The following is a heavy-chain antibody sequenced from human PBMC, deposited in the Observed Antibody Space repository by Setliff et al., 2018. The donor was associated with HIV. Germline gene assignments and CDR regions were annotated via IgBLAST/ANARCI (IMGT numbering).Heavy chain of an antibody. J-gene: IGHJ4*02. CDR2: IFYTGST. D-gene: IGHD1-26*01. CDR1: GGSISSSDYY. V-gene: IGHV4-39*01. Sequence: PSETLSLTCTVSGGSISSSDYYWGWIRQPPGKGLEWIGSIFYTGSTYYNPSLKSRVTISVDTSKNQFSLILNSVTAADTAVYYCARRFGRALPDWGQGTPVTVSS. CDR3: ARRFGRALPD.